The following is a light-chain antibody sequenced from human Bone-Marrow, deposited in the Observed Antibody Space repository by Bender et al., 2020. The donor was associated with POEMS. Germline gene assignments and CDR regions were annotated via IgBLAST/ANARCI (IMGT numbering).Light chain of an antibody. CDR1: NIGSKS. J-gene: IGLJ2*01. Sequence: SYVLTQPPSMSVAPGQTATITCGGDNIGSKSVHWYRQRPGQAPVLVVYDDSDRPSGIPERFSGSNSGNTATLNISRVEAGDEADYYCQVWESIDDPVVFGGGTKLTVL. CDR3: QVWESIDDPVV. CDR2: DDS. V-gene: IGLV3-21*02.